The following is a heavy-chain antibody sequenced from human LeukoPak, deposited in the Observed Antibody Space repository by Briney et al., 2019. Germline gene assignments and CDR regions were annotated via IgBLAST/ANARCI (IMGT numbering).Heavy chain of an antibody. CDR2: IYPGDSDT. CDR1: GYSFTSYW. Sequence: GESLKISCKGSGYSFTSYWIGWVRQMPGKGLEWMGIIYPGDSDTRYSPSFQGQVTISADKSISTAYLQWSSLKASDTAMYYCARLQYNSPQWARVDYWGQGTLVTVSS. D-gene: IGHD6-6*01. CDR3: ARLQYNSPQWARVDY. V-gene: IGHV5-51*01. J-gene: IGHJ4*02.